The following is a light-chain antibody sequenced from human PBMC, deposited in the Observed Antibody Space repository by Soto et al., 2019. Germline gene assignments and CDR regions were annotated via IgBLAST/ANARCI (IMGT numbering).Light chain of an antibody. V-gene: IGLV2-23*01. J-gene: IGLJ3*02. CDR1: SSDVGSYNL. CDR3: CSYAGSSGV. CDR2: EGS. Sequence: QSALTQPASVSGSPGQSITISCTGTSSDVGSYNLVSWYQQHPGKAPKLMIYEGSKRPSGVSNRFSGSKSGNTASLTISGLQDEDEDDYSCCSYAGSSGVFGGGTKLTVL.